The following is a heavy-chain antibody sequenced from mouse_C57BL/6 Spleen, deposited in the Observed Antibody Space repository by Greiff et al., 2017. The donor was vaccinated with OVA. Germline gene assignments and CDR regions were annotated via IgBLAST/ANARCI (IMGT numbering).Heavy chain of an antibody. Sequence: VQLQQSGAELARPGASVKLSCKASGYTFTSYGISWVKQRTGQGLEWIGEIYPRSGNTYYNEKFKGKATLTADKSSSTAYMELRSLTSEDSAVYFCARRNYDASFWYFDVWGTGTTVTVSS. D-gene: IGHD2-4*01. CDR3: ARRNYDASFWYFDV. CDR1: GYTFTSYG. V-gene: IGHV1-81*01. J-gene: IGHJ1*03. CDR2: IYPRSGNT.